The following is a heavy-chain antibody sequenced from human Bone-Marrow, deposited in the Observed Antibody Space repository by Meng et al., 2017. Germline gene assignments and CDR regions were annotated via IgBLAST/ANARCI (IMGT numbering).Heavy chain of an antibody. CDR1: GYILTELS. V-gene: IGHV1-24*01. D-gene: IGHD3-22*01. J-gene: IGHJ6*02. Sequence: ASAKVLCKVSGYILTELSMHWVRQAPGKGLEWMGGFDPEDGETIYAQKSQGRVTMTEDTSTDTAYMELSSLRSEDTTVYYCATNGGITMTPYYYYYGMDVWGQGTTVTVSS. CDR2: FDPEDGET. CDR3: ATNGGITMTPYYYYYGMDV.